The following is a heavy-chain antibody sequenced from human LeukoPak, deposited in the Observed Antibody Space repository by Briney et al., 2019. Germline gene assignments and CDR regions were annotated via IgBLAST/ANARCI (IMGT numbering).Heavy chain of an antibody. CDR1: GGSISSYY. CDR2: IYTSGST. D-gene: IGHD6-13*01. Sequence: SETLSLTCTVSGGSISSYYWSWIRQPAGKGLEWIGRIYTSGSTNYNPSLKSRVTMSVDTSKDQFSLELSSVTAAYTAVYYCARAGYSSSWPFDYWGQGTLVTVSS. J-gene: IGHJ4*02. CDR3: ARAGYSSSWPFDY. V-gene: IGHV4-4*07.